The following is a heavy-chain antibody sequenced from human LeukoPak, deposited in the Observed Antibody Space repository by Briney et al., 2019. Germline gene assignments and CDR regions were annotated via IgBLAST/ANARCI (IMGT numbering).Heavy chain of an antibody. V-gene: IGHV3-48*03. CDR1: GFTFSSYE. J-gene: IGHJ4*02. CDR2: ISSSGSTI. Sequence: PGGSLRLSCAASGFTFSSYEMNWVRQAPRKGLEWVSYISSSGSTIHNADSVKGRFTISRDNAKNSLYLQMNSLRAEDTAVYYCARDGDYGGYLDHWGQGTLVTVSS. D-gene: IGHD4-23*01. CDR3: ARDGDYGGYLDH.